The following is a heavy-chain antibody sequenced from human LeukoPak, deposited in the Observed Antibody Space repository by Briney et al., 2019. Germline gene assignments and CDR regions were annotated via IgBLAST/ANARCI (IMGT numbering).Heavy chain of an antibody. V-gene: IGHV3-21*01. J-gene: IGHJ4*02. CDR1: GFTFSSYS. CDR2: ISSSSSYI. D-gene: IGHD6-13*01. Sequence: PGGSLRLSCAASGFTFSSYSMNWVRQAPGKGLEWVSSISSSSSYIYYADSVKGRFTISRDNAKNSLYLQMNSLRAEDTAVYYCARDPRHEAAGIGWGQGTLVTVSS. CDR3: ARDPRHEAAGIG.